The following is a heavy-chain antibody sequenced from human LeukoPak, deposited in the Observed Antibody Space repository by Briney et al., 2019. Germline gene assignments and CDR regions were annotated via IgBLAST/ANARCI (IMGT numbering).Heavy chain of an antibody. CDR1: GFTFSSYW. CDR2: IKQDGSEK. D-gene: IGHD6-13*01. CDR3: ARVGVEQQLEEYYFDY. V-gene: IGHV3-7*03. J-gene: IGHJ4*02. Sequence: GGSLRLSCAASGFTFSSYWMSWVRQAPGKGLEWVANIKQDGSEKYYVDSVKGRFTISRDNAKNSLYLQMNSLRAGDTAVYYCARVGVEQQLEEYYFDYWGQGTLVTVSS.